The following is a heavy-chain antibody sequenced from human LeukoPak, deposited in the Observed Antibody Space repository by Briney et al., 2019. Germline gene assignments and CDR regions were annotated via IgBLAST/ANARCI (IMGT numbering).Heavy chain of an antibody. CDR1: GSTFSSFA. V-gene: IGHV3-23*01. CDR3: ARSRGPGSHWFDP. Sequence: GGSLRLSCAASGSTFSSFALSWVRQAPGKGLEWVSTVSDTTYYADSVRGRFTISRDDSKNTLYLQMDSLRAEDTAIYFCARSRGPGSHWFDPWGQGTLVTVSS. J-gene: IGHJ5*02. CDR2: VSDTT. D-gene: IGHD3-10*01.